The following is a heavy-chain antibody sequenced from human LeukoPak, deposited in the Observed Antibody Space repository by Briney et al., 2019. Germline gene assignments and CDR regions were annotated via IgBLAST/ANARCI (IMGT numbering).Heavy chain of an antibody. D-gene: IGHD6-13*01. CDR3: ATAGTYSSHIAPGFDY. Sequence: ASVKVSCKVSGYTLTELSMHWVRQAPGKGLEWMGGFDPEDGETIYAQKFQGRVTMTEDTSTDTAYMELSSLRSEDTAVYYCATAGTYSSHIAPGFDYWGQGTLVTVSS. J-gene: IGHJ4*02. CDR1: GYTLTELS. CDR2: FDPEDGET. V-gene: IGHV1-24*01.